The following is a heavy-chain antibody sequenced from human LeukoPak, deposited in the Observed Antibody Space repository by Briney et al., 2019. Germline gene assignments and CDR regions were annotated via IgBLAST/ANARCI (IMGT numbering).Heavy chain of an antibody. J-gene: IGHJ5*02. CDR2: IYYSGST. CDR1: GGSLSSYY. D-gene: IGHD6-13*01. V-gene: IGHV4-59*01. CDR3: ARGSAAEYNWFDP. Sequence: SETLSLTCTVSGGSLSSYYWSWIRQPPGKGLEWIGYIYYSGSTNYNPSLKSRVTISVDTSKNQFSLKLSSVTAADTAVYYCARGSAAEYNWFDPWGQGTLVTVSS.